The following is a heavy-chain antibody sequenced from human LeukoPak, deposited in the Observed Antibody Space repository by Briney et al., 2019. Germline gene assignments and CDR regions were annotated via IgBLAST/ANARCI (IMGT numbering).Heavy chain of an antibody. CDR3: ATDSGYCSSTSCSPRGFDP. V-gene: IGHV4-39*07. CDR1: GGSISSSSYY. J-gene: IGHJ5*02. Sequence: SETLSLTCTVSGGSISSSSYYWGWIRQPPGKGLEWIGSIYYSGSTYYNPSLKSRVTISVDTSKNQFSLKLSSVTAADTAVYYCATDSGYCSSTSCSPRGFDPWGQGTLVTVSS. CDR2: IYYSGST. D-gene: IGHD2-2*01.